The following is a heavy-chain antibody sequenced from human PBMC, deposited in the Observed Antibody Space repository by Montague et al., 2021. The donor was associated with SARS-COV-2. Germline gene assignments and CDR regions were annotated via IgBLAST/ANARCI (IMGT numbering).Heavy chain of an antibody. CDR2: IHYSGST. V-gene: IGHV4-39*01. J-gene: IGHJ6*02. CDR1: GGSISSSSYY. D-gene: IGHD1-26*01. CDR3: ARLWDTVYYYYSMDV. Sequence: SETLPLTCAVSGGSISSSSYYWGWIRQPPGKGLEWIGSIHYSGSTYYNPSLKSRVSISVDTSKNQFSLKLSSVTAADTAVYYCARLWDTVYYYYSMDVWGQGTTVAVSS.